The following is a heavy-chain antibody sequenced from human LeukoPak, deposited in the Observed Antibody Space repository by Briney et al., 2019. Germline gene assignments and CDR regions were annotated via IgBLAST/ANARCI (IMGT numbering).Heavy chain of an antibody. CDR1: GGSVSSGSYY. CDR3: ARVGVVVPAAMSYFDY. J-gene: IGHJ4*02. D-gene: IGHD2-2*01. CDR2: IYYSGST. V-gene: IGHV4-61*01. Sequence: PSETLSLTCTVSGGSVSSGSYYWSWIRQPPGTGLEWIGYIYYSGSTNYSPSLKSRVTISVDTSKNQFSLKLSSVTAADTAVYYCARVGVVVPAAMSYFDYWGQGTLVTVSS.